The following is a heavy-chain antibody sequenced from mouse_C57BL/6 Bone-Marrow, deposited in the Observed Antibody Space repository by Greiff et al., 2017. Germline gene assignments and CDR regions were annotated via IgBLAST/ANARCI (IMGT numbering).Heavy chain of an antibody. CDR2: ISSGRSYT. V-gene: IGHV5-6*01. J-gene: IGHJ4*01. CDR1: GFTFSSYV. D-gene: IGHD1-2*01. CDR3: ARLLLHYYYAMDY. Sequence: EVHLVESGGDLVKPGGSLKLSCEASGFTFSSYVMCWVRQTPDKRLAWVATISSGRSYTYYPDSVKGLFTISRDNAKNTRYLQMSSLNSEDTAMYYCARLLLHYYYAMDYWGQGTSVTVSS.